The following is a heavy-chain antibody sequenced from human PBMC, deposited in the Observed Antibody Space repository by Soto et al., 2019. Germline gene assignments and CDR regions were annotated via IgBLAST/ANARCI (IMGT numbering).Heavy chain of an antibody. Sequence: QITLKESGPTLVKPTQTLTLTCTFSGFSLTTRGVGVGWIRQPPGKALECLALLYWDDDKRYSPSLQSRLSITKDTYKNQVVLTMTNMNPVDTATYYCAHTPNYYQYGWFDPWGQGTLVSVSS. J-gene: IGHJ5*02. CDR3: AHTPNYYQYGWFDP. CDR1: GFSLTTRGVG. D-gene: IGHD3-16*01. CDR2: LYWDDDK. V-gene: IGHV2-5*02.